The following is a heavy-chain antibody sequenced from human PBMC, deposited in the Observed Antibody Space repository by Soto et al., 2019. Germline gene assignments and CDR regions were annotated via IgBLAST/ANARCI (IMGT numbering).Heavy chain of an antibody. J-gene: IGHJ4*02. CDR2: ISYDGSNK. Sequence: PGGSLRLSCAASGFTFSSYGMHWVRQAPGKGLEWVAVISYDGSNKYYADSVKGRFTISRDNSKNTLYLQMNSLRAEDTAVYYCAKEDNGYSSSWYDFDYWGQGTLVTVSS. V-gene: IGHV3-30*18. CDR3: AKEDNGYSSSWYDFDY. CDR1: GFTFSSYG. D-gene: IGHD6-13*01.